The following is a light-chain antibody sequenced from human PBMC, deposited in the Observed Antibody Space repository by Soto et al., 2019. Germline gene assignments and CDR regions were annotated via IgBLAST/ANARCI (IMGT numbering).Light chain of an antibody. CDR3: QQYNNWPRGT. J-gene: IGKJ1*01. CDR1: QSISSY. CDR2: AAS. V-gene: IGKV1-39*01. Sequence: DSKITQSPSSLSASVGDRVTIPCRASQSISSYLNWYQQKPGKAPKLLIYAASSLQSGVPSRFSGSGSGTDFTLTISSLQSEDFAVYYCQQYNNWPRGTFGQGTKVDIK.